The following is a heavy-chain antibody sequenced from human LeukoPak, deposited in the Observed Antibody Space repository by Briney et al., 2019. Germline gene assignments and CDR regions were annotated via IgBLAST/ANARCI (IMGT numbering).Heavy chain of an antibody. V-gene: IGHV4-59*01. CDR1: GGSISSYY. CDR2: IYYSGST. Sequence: PSETLSLTCTVSGGSISSYYWSWIRQPPGKGLEWIGYIYYSGSTNYNPSLKSRVTISVDTSKNQFSLKLSSVTAADAAVYYCARDHRAAAGRDYFDYWGQGTLVTVSS. D-gene: IGHD6-13*01. CDR3: ARDHRAAAGRDYFDY. J-gene: IGHJ4*02.